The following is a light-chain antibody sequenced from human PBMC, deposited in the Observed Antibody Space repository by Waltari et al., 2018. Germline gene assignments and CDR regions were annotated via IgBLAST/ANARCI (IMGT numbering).Light chain of an antibody. CDR3: CSYAGTYTWL. J-gene: IGLJ3*02. CDR1: SSDVGGSNY. Sequence: QSALTQPRSVSGSPGQSVTISCTGTSSDVGGSNYVSWYPQLPGKAPTVVVYAVRRRPPGVPGRFTGSRSGNTATLTISGLQAEDEADYHCCSYAGTYTWLFGGGTKLTVL. V-gene: IGLV2-11*01. CDR2: AVR.